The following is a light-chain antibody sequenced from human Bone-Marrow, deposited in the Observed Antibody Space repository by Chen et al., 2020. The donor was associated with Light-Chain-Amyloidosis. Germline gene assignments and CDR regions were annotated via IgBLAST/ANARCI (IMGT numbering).Light chain of an antibody. Sequence: SYELTHPTSASVSPGQTARIPLSGDDLPTKYAYWYQQKPGQAPVLVIHRDTERPSGISERFSGSSSGTTATLTISGVQAEDEADYHCQSADSSGTYEVIFGGGTKLTVL. CDR1: DLPTKY. J-gene: IGLJ2*01. CDR2: RDT. V-gene: IGLV3-25*03. CDR3: QSADSSGTYEVI.